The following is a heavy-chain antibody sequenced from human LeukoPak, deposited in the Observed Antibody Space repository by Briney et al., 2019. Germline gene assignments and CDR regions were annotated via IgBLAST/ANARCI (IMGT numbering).Heavy chain of an antibody. CDR2: ISGSGGST. V-gene: IGHV3-23*01. Sequence: GGSLRLSCAASGFTFSSYAMSWVRQAPGEGLEWVSAISGSGGSTYYADSVKGRFTISRDNSKNTLYLQMNSLRAEDTAVYYCAKLGAYSSSWYGGSWFDPWGQGTLVTVSS. CDR1: GFTFSSYA. D-gene: IGHD6-13*01. CDR3: AKLGAYSSSWYGGSWFDP. J-gene: IGHJ5*02.